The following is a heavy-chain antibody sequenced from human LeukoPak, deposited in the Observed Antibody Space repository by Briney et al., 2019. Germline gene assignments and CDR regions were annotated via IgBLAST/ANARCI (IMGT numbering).Heavy chain of an antibody. CDR3: ARGYCSGGSCESYYFDY. Sequence: SGGSLRLSCAASGFTFSSYAMSWVRQAPGKGLEWVSAISGSGGSTYYADSVKGRFTISRDNSKNTLYLQMNSLRAEDTAVYYCARGYCSGGSCESYYFDYWGQGTLVTVSS. V-gene: IGHV3-23*01. CDR2: ISGSGGST. CDR1: GFTFSSYA. D-gene: IGHD2-15*01. J-gene: IGHJ4*02.